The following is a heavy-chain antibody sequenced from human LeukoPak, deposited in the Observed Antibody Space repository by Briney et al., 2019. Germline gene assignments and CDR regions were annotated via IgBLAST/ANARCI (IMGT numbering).Heavy chain of an antibody. J-gene: IGHJ4*02. D-gene: IGHD6-13*01. CDR2: IYSDGSA. V-gene: IGHV3-66*02. Sequence: GGSLRLSCAASGFTVNSNYMSWVRQAPGKGLEWVSIIYSDGSAYYADSVKGRFTLSRDNSKNTLYLQMNSLRGEDTGVYYCARAKPGAAGFFDFWGQGTLVTVSS. CDR1: GFTVNSNY. CDR3: ARAKPGAAGFFDF.